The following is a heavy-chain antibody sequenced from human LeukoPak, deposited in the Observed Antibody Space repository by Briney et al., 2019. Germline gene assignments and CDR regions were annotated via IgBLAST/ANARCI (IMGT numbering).Heavy chain of an antibody. CDR1: GFTVSSNY. D-gene: IGHD3-10*01. Sequence: GGSLRLSCAASGFTVSSNYMSWVRQAPGKGLEWVSVIYSGGSTYYADSVKGRFTISRDNSKNTLYVQMNSLRAEDTAVYYCARDTDKAVLLWFGELLRPYFDYWGQGTLVTVSS. V-gene: IGHV3-53*05. J-gene: IGHJ4*02. CDR3: ARDTDKAVLLWFGELLRPYFDY. CDR2: IYSGGST.